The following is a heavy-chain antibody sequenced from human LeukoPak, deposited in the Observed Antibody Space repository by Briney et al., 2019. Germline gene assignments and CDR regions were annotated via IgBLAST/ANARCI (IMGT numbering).Heavy chain of an antibody. CDR3: ARGGYSSSWYPYYFDY. CDR1: GDSFSSNSAA. J-gene: IGHJ4*02. Sequence: SQTLSLTCAISGDSFSSNSAAWNWIRQSPSRGLEWLGRTYYRSKWYNDYAVSVKSRITINPDTSKNQFSLQLNSVTPEDTAVYYCARGGYSSSWYPYYFDYWGQGTLVTVSS. V-gene: IGHV6-1*01. CDR2: TYYRSKWYN. D-gene: IGHD6-13*01.